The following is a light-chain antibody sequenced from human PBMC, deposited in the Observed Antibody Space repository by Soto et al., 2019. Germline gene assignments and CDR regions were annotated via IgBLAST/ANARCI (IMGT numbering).Light chain of an antibody. CDR1: QSVSSY. J-gene: IGKJ1*01. Sequence: EIVMTQSPATLSVSPGERSTLSCRASQSVSSYLAWYQQKPGQAPRLLIYGASIRAAGIPARFTGSESGTEFTLSISSLQSEDFAVYYCQQYDDWPWTFGHGTKVDI. V-gene: IGKV3-15*01. CDR3: QQYDDWPWT. CDR2: GAS.